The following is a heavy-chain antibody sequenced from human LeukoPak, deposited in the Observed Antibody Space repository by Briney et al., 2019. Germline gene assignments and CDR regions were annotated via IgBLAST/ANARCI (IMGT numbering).Heavy chain of an antibody. V-gene: IGHV4-59*11. D-gene: IGHD3-22*01. CDR2: LYYSGST. J-gene: IGHJ3*01. CDR3: ARGRGSPYYVEAFDV. Sequence: SETLSLTCGVSGASFTSHYWGWIRQPPGKGSEWIGHLYYSGSTTYNPSLESRVTMSVDTSRKQISLKLNSVAAADTAVYYCARGRGSPYYVEAFDVWGQGTVVTVSS. CDR1: GASFTSHY.